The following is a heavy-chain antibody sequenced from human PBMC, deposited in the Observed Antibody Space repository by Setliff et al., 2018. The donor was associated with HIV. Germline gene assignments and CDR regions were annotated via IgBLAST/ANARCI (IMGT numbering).Heavy chain of an antibody. Sequence: GGSLRLSCSASGFTFSTYAMHWVRQAPGQGLEYVSAISSKGGTTYYADSLKGRFTISRDNSKNTLFLQMRSLRVEDTAVYYCVKGSVGQSYYDYWSGYPVFDSWGQGALVTVSS. CDR3: VKGSVGQSYYDYWSGYPVFDS. CDR1: GFTFSTYA. CDR2: ISSKGGTT. V-gene: IGHV3-64D*09. J-gene: IGHJ4*02. D-gene: IGHD3-3*01.